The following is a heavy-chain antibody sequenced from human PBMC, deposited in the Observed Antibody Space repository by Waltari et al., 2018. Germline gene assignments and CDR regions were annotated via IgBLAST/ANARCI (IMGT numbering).Heavy chain of an antibody. V-gene: IGHV1-69*04. J-gene: IGHJ3*02. CDR3: ARDRMGYCSGGSCYSYAFDI. Sequence: QVQLVQSGAEVKKPGSSVKVSCKASGGTFSSYAISWVRQAPGQGLEWMGGIIPILGIANYAQKFQGRVTITADESTSTAYMELSSLRSEDTAVYYCARDRMGYCSGGSCYSYAFDIWGQGTMVTVSS. D-gene: IGHD2-15*01. CDR2: IIPILGIA. CDR1: GGTFSSYA.